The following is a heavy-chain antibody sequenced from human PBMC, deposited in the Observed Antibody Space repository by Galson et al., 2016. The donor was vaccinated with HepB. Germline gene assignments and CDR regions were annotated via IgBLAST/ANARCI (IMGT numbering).Heavy chain of an antibody. V-gene: IGHV3-30*04. J-gene: IGHJ5*02. CDR1: GFTFSSHS. CDR2: ISFDGVTK. CDR3: TRGNQGLCSGGPCQKLDL. Sequence: SLRLSCAGSGFTFSSHSIYWVRQAPGKGLEGVAIISFDGVTKYYGDSVTGRFTVSRDNSESAVYLQMNSLTAEDTAVYYCTRGNQGLCSGGPCQKLDLWGQGTLVIVSS. D-gene: IGHD2-15*01.